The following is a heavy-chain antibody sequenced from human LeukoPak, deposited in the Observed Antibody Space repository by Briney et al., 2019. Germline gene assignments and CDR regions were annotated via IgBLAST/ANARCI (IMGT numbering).Heavy chain of an antibody. Sequence: GKSLRLSCAASGFMFSSYGFHWVRQAPGKGLEWVAFISYDGNKKYYADSVEGRFTISRDNPKYTLYLQIDSLRTEDTAVFYCARPAGYSSSWPFDYWGQGTLVTVSS. V-gene: IGHV3-30*03. CDR3: ARPAGYSSSWPFDY. J-gene: IGHJ4*02. CDR1: GFMFSSYG. CDR2: ISYDGNKK. D-gene: IGHD6-13*01.